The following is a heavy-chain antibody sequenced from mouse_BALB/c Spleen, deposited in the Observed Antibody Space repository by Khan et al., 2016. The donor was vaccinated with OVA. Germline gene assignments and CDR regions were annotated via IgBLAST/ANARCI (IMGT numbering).Heavy chain of an antibody. Sequence: EVKLEESGPSLVKPSQTLSLTCSVTGDSITSGYWNWIRKFPGNKLEYMGYMIYSGNTYYNPSLKSRISITRHTSKNQYYLPLNSVTTEDTATYYCARSTYRYAFAYWGQGTLVTVSA. V-gene: IGHV3-8*02. CDR3: ARSTYRYAFAY. D-gene: IGHD2-14*01. J-gene: IGHJ3*01. CDR1: GDSITSGY. CDR2: MIYSGNT.